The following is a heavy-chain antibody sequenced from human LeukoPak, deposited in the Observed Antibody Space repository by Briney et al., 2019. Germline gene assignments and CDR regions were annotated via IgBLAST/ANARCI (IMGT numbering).Heavy chain of an antibody. J-gene: IGHJ5*02. CDR3: AKFGSSSWTRWFDP. CDR2: ISGSGDGT. V-gene: IGHV3-23*01. Sequence: GGSLRLSCAASGFTFSSYAMSWVCQAPGKGLEWVSAISGSGDGTYYADSVKGRFTISRDNSKNTLYLQMNSLRAEDTAVYYCAKFGSSSWTRWFDPWGQGTLVTVSS. CDR1: GFTFSSYA. D-gene: IGHD6-13*01.